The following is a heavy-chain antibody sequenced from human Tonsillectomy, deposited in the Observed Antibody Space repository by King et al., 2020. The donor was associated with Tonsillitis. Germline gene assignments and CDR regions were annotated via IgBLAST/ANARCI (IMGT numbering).Heavy chain of an antibody. CDR2: IYYSGST. V-gene: IGHV4-59*01. Sequence: QLQESGPGLVKPSETLSLTCTVSGGSISSYYWSWIRQPPGKGLEWIGYIYYSGSTNYNPSLKSRATISLDTSENQFSLKLSSVTPADTAVYYCAGGVVGISGYYYYYGLDVWGQGTTVTVSS. D-gene: IGHD1-26*01. CDR3: AGGVVGISGYYYYYGLDV. CDR1: GGSISSYY. J-gene: IGHJ6*02.